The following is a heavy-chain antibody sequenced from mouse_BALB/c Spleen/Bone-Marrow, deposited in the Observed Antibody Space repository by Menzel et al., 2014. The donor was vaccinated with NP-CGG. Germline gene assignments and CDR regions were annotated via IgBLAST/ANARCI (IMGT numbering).Heavy chain of an antibody. V-gene: IGHV1-67*01. J-gene: IGHJ2*01. CDR2: ISTYSGNT. D-gene: IGHD1-1*01. CDR1: GYTFTAYA. CDR3: ARNFYGSSYFDY. Sequence: QVQLQQSGPELVRPGVSVKLSCKGSGYTFTAYAMHWVKQSHAKSLEWIGLISTYSGNTHYNQNFKGKATMTVDKSSSTAYMELARLTSEDSAIYYCARNFYGSSYFDYRGQGTTLTVSP.